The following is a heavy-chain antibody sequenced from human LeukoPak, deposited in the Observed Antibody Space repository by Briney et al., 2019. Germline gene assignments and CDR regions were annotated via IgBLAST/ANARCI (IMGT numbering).Heavy chain of an antibody. D-gene: IGHD3-22*01. CDR3: ARQRSSRGGRYYDSSGYYLRPSAFDI. V-gene: IGHV4-34*01. CDR2: INHSGST. CDR1: GGSFSGYY. Sequence: SETLSLTCAVYGGSFSGYYWSWIRQPPGKGLEWIGEINHSGSTNYNPSLKSRVTISVDTSKNQFSLKLSSVTAADTAVYYCARQRSSRGGRYYDSSGYYLRPSAFDIWGQGTMVTVSS. J-gene: IGHJ3*02.